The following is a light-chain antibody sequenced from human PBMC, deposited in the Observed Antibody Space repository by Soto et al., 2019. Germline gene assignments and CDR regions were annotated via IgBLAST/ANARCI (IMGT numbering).Light chain of an antibody. CDR1: SSDVGGYNY. V-gene: IGLV2-14*01. J-gene: IGLJ1*01. CDR2: EVS. Sequence: QSALTQPASVSGSPGQSITISCTGTSSDVGGYNYVSWYQQHPGKVPKLMIYEVSNRPSGVSNRFSGSKSGNTASLTISGLQAEDEADYYCSSYTSSTTYVFGTGTK. CDR3: SSYTSSTTYV.